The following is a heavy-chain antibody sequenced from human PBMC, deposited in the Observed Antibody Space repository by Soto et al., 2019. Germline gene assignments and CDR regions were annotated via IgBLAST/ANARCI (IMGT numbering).Heavy chain of an antibody. V-gene: IGHV4-61*08. CDR1: GGSISSGGYY. D-gene: IGHD4-17*01. Sequence: SETLSLTCTVSGGSISSGGYYWSWIRQHLGKGLEWIGYIYYSGSTNYNPSLKSRVTISVDTSKNQFSLKLSSVTAADTAVYYCARDYGDYVAYRYFDLWGRGTLVTVSS. J-gene: IGHJ2*01. CDR2: IYYSGST. CDR3: ARDYGDYVAYRYFDL.